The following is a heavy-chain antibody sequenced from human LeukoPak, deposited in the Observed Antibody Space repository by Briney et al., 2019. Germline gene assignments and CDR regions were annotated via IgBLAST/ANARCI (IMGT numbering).Heavy chain of an antibody. CDR3: AKGPYYDSSGYFSLPDY. D-gene: IGHD3-22*01. CDR2: IKEDGSEK. CDR1: GFLFSRYW. Sequence: GGSLRLSCAASGFLFSRYWMSWVRQAPGKGLEWVANIKEDGSEKYYVESMKGRFTISRDNVKNSLYLQINSLRAEDTAVYYCAKGPYYDSSGYFSLPDYWGQGTLVTVSS. V-gene: IGHV3-7*01. J-gene: IGHJ4*02.